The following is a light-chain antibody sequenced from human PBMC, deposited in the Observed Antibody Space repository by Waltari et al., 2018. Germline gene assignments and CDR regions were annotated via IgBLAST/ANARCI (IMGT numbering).Light chain of an antibody. CDR1: SVLYSSNNNNY. CDR3: QQYYSTPFT. CDR2: WAS. Sequence: SVLYSSNNNNYLAWYQQKPGQPPKLLIYWASTRESGVPDRFSGSGSGTDFTLTISSLQAEDVAVYYCQQYYSTPFTFGPGTKVDIK. J-gene: IGKJ3*01. V-gene: IGKV4-1*01.